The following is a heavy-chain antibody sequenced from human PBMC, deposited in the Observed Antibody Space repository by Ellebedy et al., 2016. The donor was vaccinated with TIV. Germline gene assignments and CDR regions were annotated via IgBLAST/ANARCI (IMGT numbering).Heavy chain of an antibody. J-gene: IGHJ4*02. CDR3: ARELGGSGGSDFDY. Sequence: GESLKISCAASEFTFSTYHMHCVRQAQGKGLEWVAVIWYDGTAKFSAESGKVRFTISRDNSQNTLYLEMNSLRADDTAVYYCARELGGSGGSDFDYWGQGTLVTVSS. V-gene: IGHV3-33*01. D-gene: IGHD2-15*01. CDR1: EFTFSTYH. CDR2: IWYDGTAK.